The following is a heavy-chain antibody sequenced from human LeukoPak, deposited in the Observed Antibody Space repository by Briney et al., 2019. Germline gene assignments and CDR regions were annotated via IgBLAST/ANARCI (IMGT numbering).Heavy chain of an antibody. CDR2: ISSSGSTI. CDR1: GFTFSSYE. V-gene: IGHV3-48*03. CDR3: ARDRPGYSSSWTDY. J-gene: IGHJ4*02. D-gene: IGHD6-13*01. Sequence: GGSLRLSCAASGFTFSSYEMNWVRQAPGKGLEWVSYISSSGSTIYYADSVKGRFTISRDNAKNSLYLQMNSLRAEDTAVYYCARDRPGYSSSWTDYWGQGTLVTVSS.